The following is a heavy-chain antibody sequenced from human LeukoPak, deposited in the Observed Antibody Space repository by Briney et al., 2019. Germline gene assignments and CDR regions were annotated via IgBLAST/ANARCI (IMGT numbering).Heavy chain of an antibody. D-gene: IGHD3-22*01. CDR1: GGSISSYY. J-gene: IGHJ5*02. CDR3: ARDTPYYYDSSGYFDP. V-gene: IGHV4-59*01. Sequence: SETLSLTCTVSGGSISSYYWSWIRQPPGKGLEWIGYIYYSGSTNYNPSLKSRVTISVDTSKNQFSLKLSSVTAADTAVYYCARDTPYYYDSSGYFDPWGQGTLVTVSS. CDR2: IYYSGST.